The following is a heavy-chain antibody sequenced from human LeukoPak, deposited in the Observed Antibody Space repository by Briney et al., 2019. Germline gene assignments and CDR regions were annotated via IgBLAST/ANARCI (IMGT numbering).Heavy chain of an antibody. CDR2: ISDSGST. D-gene: IGHD3-22*01. CDR3: ARGYDSSAYYPFNY. J-gene: IGHJ4*02. V-gene: IGHV4-59*11. Sequence: SETLSLTCVVSGGSLSTHHWSWIRQSPGGGLEWIGYISDSGSTNYNPSLKSRVTISVDTSKNQFSLMLSSVTAADTAVYYCARGYDSSAYYPFNYWGQGTLVTVSS. CDR1: GGSLSTHH.